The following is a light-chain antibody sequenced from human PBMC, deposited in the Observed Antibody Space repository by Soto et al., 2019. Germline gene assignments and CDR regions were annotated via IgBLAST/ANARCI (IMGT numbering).Light chain of an antibody. J-gene: IGLJ1*01. CDR3: QVWDSSSDHRDV. V-gene: IGLV3-21*04. CDR1: NIGSKS. CDR2: YDS. Sequence: SYELTQPPSVSVAPGKTARITCGGNNIGSKSVHWYQQKPGQAPVLVIYYDSDRPSGIPERFSGSNSGNTATLPISRVEAGDEADYYCQVWDSSSDHRDVFGTGTKVTVL.